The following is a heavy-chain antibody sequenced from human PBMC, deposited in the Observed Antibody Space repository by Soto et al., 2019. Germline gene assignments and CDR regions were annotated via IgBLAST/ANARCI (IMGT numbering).Heavy chain of an antibody. Sequence: EVQLLESGGGLVQPGGSLSLSCAASGFTFSSYAMSWVRQAPGKGLEWVSAISGSGGSTYYADSVKGRFTISRDNSKNTLYLQMNRLRAEDTAVYYCAKDRDGYCSSTSCLNWFDPWGQGTLVTVSS. V-gene: IGHV3-23*01. CDR2: ISGSGGST. J-gene: IGHJ5*02. CDR3: AKDRDGYCSSTSCLNWFDP. CDR1: GFTFSSYA. D-gene: IGHD2-2*03.